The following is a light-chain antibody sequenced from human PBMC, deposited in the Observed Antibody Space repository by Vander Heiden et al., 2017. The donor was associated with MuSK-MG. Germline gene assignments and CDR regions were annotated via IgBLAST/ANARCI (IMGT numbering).Light chain of an antibody. CDR3: QQSDSTPYT. CDR2: AAS. V-gene: IGKV1-39*01. J-gene: IGKJ2*01. CDR1: QSISSY. Sequence: DIQMTQSPSSLSASAGDRVTITCRASQSISSYLNWYQQKPGKAPKLLIYAASSLQSGVPSRFSGSGSGTDFTLTISRLQPEDFATYYCQQSDSTPYTFGQGAKLEIK.